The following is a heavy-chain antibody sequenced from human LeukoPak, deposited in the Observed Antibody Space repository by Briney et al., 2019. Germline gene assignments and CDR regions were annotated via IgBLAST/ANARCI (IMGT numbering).Heavy chain of an antibody. CDR2: ISGSGGST. V-gene: IGHV3-23*01. J-gene: IGHJ4*02. D-gene: IGHD2-2*01. CDR1: GFTVSSNY. Sequence: GGSLRLSCAASGFTVSSNYMSWVRQAPGKGLEWVSAISGSGGSTYYADSVKGRFTISRDNSKNTLYLQMNSLRAEDTAVYYCAKDQYCTSTSCYVGYWGQGTLVTVSS. CDR3: AKDQYCTSTSCYVGY.